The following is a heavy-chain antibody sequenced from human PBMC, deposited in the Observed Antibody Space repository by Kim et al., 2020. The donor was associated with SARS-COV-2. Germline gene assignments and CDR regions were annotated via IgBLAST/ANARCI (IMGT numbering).Heavy chain of an antibody. D-gene: IGHD6-19*01. CDR2: ISGSGGNT. Sequence: GGSLRLSCAASKFTFSSYAMSWVRQAPGKGLEWVSAISGSGGNTYYADSVKGRFTISRDNSKNTLYLQMNSLRAEDTAVYYCAKFSGKQWLEGDYWGQGTLVTVSS. CDR3: AKFSGKQWLEGDY. CDR1: KFTFSSYA. J-gene: IGHJ4*02. V-gene: IGHV3-23*01.